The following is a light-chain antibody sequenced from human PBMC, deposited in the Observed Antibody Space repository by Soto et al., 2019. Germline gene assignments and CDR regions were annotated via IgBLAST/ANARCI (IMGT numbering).Light chain of an antibody. Sequence: EIVLTQSPATLSLSPGERATLSCRASQSVSRYLAWYQQKPGQAPRLLIYDASNRATGIPARFSGSGSGTDFTLTISSLEPEDFAVYYCQQRSNWPRSITFGQGTRLEIK. V-gene: IGKV3-11*01. CDR2: DAS. J-gene: IGKJ5*01. CDR1: QSVSRY. CDR3: QQRSNWPRSIT.